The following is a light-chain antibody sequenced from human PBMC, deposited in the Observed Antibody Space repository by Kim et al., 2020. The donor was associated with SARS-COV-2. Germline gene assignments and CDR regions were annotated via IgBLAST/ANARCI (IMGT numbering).Light chain of an antibody. Sequence: SYELTQPPSVSVAPGQMATLTCGGDNVGSKSVHWYQQKPGQAPVLVIYYDTDRPSGIPERFSGSNSGNTATLTITRVEAGDEADYHCQVWDSSSDHPGVFGGGTQLTVL. V-gene: IGLV3-21*04. J-gene: IGLJ3*02. CDR1: NVGSKS. CDR2: YDT. CDR3: QVWDSSSDHPGV.